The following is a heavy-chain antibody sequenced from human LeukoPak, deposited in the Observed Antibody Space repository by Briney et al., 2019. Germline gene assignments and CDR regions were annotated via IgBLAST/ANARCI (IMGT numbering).Heavy chain of an antibody. CDR1: GGSMSSEY. CDR2: IYTSGSA. CDR3: CRSAYTYGPFDY. J-gene: IGHJ4*02. D-gene: IGHD3-16*01. V-gene: IGHV4-4*07. Sequence: PSETLSLTCSVSGGSMSSEYYSWIRQPAGKGLEWIGRIYTSGSANYNPSLQSRVTMSVDTSKNQFSLRLSSVTADTAVYYCCRSAYTYGPFDYWGQGTLVAVSS.